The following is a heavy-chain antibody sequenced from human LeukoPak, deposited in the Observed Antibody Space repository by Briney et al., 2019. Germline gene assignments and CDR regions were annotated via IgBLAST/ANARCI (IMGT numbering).Heavy chain of an antibody. D-gene: IGHD6-19*01. CDR2: IYYSGST. V-gene: IGHV4-61*01. Sequence: SETLSLTCTVSGGSVSSGSYYWSWIRQPPGKGLEWIGYIYYSGSTNYNPSLKSRVTISVDTSKNQFSLKLSSVTAADTAVYCCARDRAPSGYSSGWYIKDYYYYGMDVWGQGTTVTVSS. CDR1: GGSVSSGSYY. CDR3: ARDRAPSGYSSGWYIKDYYYYGMDV. J-gene: IGHJ6*02.